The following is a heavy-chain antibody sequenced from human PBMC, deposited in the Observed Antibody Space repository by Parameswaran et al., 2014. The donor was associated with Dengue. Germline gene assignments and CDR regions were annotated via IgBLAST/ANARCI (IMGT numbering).Heavy chain of an antibody. D-gene: IGHD1-26*01. J-gene: IGHJ3*02. CDR3: TAHSGSYERLWDAFDI. Sequence: RWIRQPQEGLEWLAVLKAKTDGGTTDYAAPVKGRFTISRDDSKNTLYLQMNSLKTEDTAVYYCTAHSGSYERLWDAFDIWGQGTMVTVSS. CDR2: LKAKTDGGTT. V-gene: IGHV3-15*01.